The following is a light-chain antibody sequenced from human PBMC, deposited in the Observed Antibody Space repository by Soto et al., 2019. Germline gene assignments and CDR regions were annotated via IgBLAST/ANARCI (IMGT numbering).Light chain of an antibody. Sequence: EIVLTQSPGTLSLSPGERATLSCRASQSVSSSYLDWYQQKPGQAPRLLIYGASSRATGIPDRFSGSGSGTDLTLTISRLEPEDFAVYYCQQYGSSPGTFGQGTKLEIK. CDR3: QQYGSSPGT. J-gene: IGKJ2*01. CDR1: QSVSSSY. CDR2: GAS. V-gene: IGKV3-20*01.